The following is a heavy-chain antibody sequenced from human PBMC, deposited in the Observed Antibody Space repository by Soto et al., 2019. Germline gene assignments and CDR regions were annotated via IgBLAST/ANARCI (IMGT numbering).Heavy chain of an antibody. CDR1: GGSISGSSYY. V-gene: IGHV4-39*01. CDR3: ARRVRWEPKYYYYYGMDV. Sequence: QLQLQESGPGLVKPSETLSLTCTVSGGSISGSSYYWGWIRQPPGKGLEWIGSIYYSGSTYYNPSLKSRVTISVDTSKNQFSLKLSSVTAADTAVYYCARRVRWEPKYYYYYGMDVWGQGTTVTVSS. J-gene: IGHJ6*02. D-gene: IGHD1-26*01. CDR2: IYYSGST.